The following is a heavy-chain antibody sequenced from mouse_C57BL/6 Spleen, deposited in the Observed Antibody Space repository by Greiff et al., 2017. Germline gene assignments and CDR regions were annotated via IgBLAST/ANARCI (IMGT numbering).Heavy chain of an antibody. CDR1: GYTFTDYE. Sequence: VQLQQSGAELVRPGASVTLSCKASGYTFTDYEMHWVKQTPVHGLEWIGAIDPETGGTAYNQKFKGKAILTADKSSSTAYMELRSLTSEDSAVYYCTSRLPTGEGYFDYWGQGTTLTVSS. J-gene: IGHJ2*01. CDR3: TSRLPTGEGYFDY. CDR2: IDPETGGT. D-gene: IGHD4-1*02. V-gene: IGHV1-15*01.